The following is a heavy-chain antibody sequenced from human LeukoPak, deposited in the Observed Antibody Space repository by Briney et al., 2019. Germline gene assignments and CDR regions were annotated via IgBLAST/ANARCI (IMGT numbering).Heavy chain of an antibody. Sequence: PSETLSLTCTVSGGSISSGSYYWSWIRQPAGKGLEWIGRIYTSGSTNYNPSLKSRVTISVDTSKNQFSLKLRSVTAADTAVYYCASGYSYGLFDYWGQGTLVTVSS. J-gene: IGHJ4*02. CDR1: GGSISSGSYY. CDR2: IYTSGST. V-gene: IGHV4-61*02. CDR3: ASGYSYGLFDY. D-gene: IGHD5-18*01.